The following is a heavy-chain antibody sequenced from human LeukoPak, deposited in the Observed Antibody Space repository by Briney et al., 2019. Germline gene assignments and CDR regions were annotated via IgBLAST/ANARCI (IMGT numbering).Heavy chain of an antibody. D-gene: IGHD6-19*01. CDR2: IKQDGTEK. J-gene: IGHJ4*02. CDR3: AGSSGWARYFDY. Sequence: PGGSLRLSCAASGFTLSNYAMSWVRQAPGKGPEWVANIKQDGTEKYYVDSVKGRFTISRDNAKNSLYLQINSLRAEDSAVYYCAGSSGWARYFDYWGQGTLVTVSS. CDR1: GFTLSNYA. V-gene: IGHV3-7*05.